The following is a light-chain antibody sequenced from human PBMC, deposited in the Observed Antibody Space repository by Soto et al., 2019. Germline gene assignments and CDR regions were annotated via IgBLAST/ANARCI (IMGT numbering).Light chain of an antibody. CDR2: AAS. J-gene: IGKJ5*01. CDR1: QGISSY. Sequence: DIQLTQSPPFLSASVGDRVTITCRASQGISSYLAWYQQKPGKAPKLLIYAASTLQSGVPSRFSGSGSGTEFSLTISSLQPEDFASYYCQQVNSYPITFGQGTRLEIK. V-gene: IGKV1-9*01. CDR3: QQVNSYPIT.